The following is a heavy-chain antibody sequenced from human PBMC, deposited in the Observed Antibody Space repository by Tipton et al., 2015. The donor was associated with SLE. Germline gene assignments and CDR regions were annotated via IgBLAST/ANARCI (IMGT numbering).Heavy chain of an antibody. D-gene: IGHD3-22*01. CDR3: TKGGFSYSYES. Sequence: SLRLSCAASNFPFSNHWMHWVRHVSGKAPVWVAQINPAGTVTGHADSVKGRFTISRDNAKSTLYLHMDNVREEDTAIYYCTKGGFSYSYESWGQGTLVTVSS. J-gene: IGHJ4*02. CDR2: INPAGTVT. CDR1: NFPFSNHW. V-gene: IGHV3-74*01.